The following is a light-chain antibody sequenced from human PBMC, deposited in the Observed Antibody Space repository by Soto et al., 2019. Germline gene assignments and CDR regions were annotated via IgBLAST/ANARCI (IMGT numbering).Light chain of an antibody. J-gene: IGLJ2*01. Sequence: NFMLTQPHSVSESPGKTVTISCTRSSGSIASNYVQWYQQRPGSSPTTVLYEDNQRPSGVPDRFSGSIDSSSNSASLTISGLKTEDEADYYCQSYDSSNFVVFGGGTKLTVL. V-gene: IGLV6-57*01. CDR3: QSYDSSNFVV. CDR2: EDN. CDR1: SGSIASNY.